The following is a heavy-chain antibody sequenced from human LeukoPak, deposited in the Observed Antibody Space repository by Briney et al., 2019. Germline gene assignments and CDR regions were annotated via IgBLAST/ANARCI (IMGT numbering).Heavy chain of an antibody. CDR2: IRYDGSNK. CDR3: AKVATTEMATITSDY. J-gene: IGHJ4*02. D-gene: IGHD5-24*01. V-gene: IGHV3-30*02. CDR1: GFTFSSYG. Sequence: GGSLRLSCAAPGFTFSSYGMHWVRQAPGKGLEWVAFIRYDGSNKYYADSVKGRFTISRDNSKNTLYLQMNSLRAEDTAVYYCAKVATTEMATITSDYWGQGTLVTVSS.